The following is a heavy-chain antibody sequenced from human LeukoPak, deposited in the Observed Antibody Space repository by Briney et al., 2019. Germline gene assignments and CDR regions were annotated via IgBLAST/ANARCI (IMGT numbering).Heavy chain of an antibody. Sequence: GGSLRLSCAASGFTFSSYSMNWVRQAPGKGLEWVSSISSSSSYIYYADSVKGRFTISRDNAKNSLYLQMNSLRAEDTAVYYCARDVGTAMVPHFDYWGQGTLVTVSS. CDR1: GFTFSSYS. CDR2: ISSSSSYI. V-gene: IGHV3-21*01. J-gene: IGHJ4*02. D-gene: IGHD5-18*01. CDR3: ARDVGTAMVPHFDY.